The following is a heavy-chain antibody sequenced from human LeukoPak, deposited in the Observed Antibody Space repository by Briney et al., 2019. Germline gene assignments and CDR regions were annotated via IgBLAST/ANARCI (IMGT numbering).Heavy chain of an antibody. J-gene: IGHJ4*02. CDR1: GFTFSDSA. Sequence: PGGSLRLSCAGSGFTFSDSAMHWVRQASGKGLEWVGRIRSKAKSYATAYAASVKGRFTFSRDDSKNMAYLQMNSLKTEDTAVYYCTRWETGNDPFDYWGQGTLVTVSS. V-gene: IGHV3-73*01. CDR2: IRSKAKSYAT. D-gene: IGHD1-1*01. CDR3: TRWETGNDPFDY.